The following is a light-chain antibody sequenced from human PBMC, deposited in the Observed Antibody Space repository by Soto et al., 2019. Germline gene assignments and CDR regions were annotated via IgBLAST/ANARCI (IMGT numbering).Light chain of an antibody. Sequence: QSVLTKPRSVSGSPGQSVTISCTGTSSDVGGYNYVSWYQHHPGKAPKLMIYDLSERPSGVPDRFSGSKSDNTASLTISGLQAEDDADYYCCSYAGSNTLVFGGGTKLTVL. V-gene: IGLV2-11*01. J-gene: IGLJ2*01. CDR3: CSYAGSNTLV. CDR2: DLS. CDR1: SSDVGGYNY.